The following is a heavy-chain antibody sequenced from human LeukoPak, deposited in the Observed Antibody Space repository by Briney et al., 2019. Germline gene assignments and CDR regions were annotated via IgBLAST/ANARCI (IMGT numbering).Heavy chain of an antibody. D-gene: IGHD1-26*01. V-gene: IGHV3-23*01. Sequence: GSLRLSCAASGFTFSPYAISLVRQAPGEGLELVSGISGGGGSTHYPDSVKGRFTISRDHSKNTLYLQMNSLRAEDTAVYFCAKHRTVGATGYFDYWGQGALVTVSS. J-gene: IGHJ4*02. CDR3: AKHRTVGATGYFDY. CDR1: GFTFSPYA. CDR2: ISGGGGST.